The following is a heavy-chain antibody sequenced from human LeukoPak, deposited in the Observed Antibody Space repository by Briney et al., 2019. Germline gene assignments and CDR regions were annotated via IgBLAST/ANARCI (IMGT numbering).Heavy chain of an antibody. V-gene: IGHV3-21*01. CDR2: ISASSSYI. Sequence: GGSLRLSCAASGFTLRSYSMNWVRQAPGKGLEWVSSISASSSYIYYADSVKGRFTISRDNAKNSLYLQMNSLRAEDTAVYYCARVIPTSIGGNWFDPWGQGTLVTVSS. CDR3: ARVIPTSIGGNWFDP. J-gene: IGHJ5*02. CDR1: GFTLRSYS. D-gene: IGHD2-2*02.